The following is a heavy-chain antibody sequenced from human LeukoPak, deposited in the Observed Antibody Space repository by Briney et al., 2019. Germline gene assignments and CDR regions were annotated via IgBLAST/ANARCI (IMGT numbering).Heavy chain of an antibody. CDR3: ATSAYGDGVY. CDR1: GYSFTSYW. D-gene: IGHD4-17*01. V-gene: IGHV5-10-1*01. J-gene: IGHJ4*02. CDR2: IDPSDSYT. Sequence: GESLRISCQGSGYSFTSYWISWVRQMPGNGLEWMGRIDPSDSYTNYSPSFQGHVTISADKSISTAYLQWSSLKASDTAMYYCATSAYGDGVYWGQGTLVTVSS.